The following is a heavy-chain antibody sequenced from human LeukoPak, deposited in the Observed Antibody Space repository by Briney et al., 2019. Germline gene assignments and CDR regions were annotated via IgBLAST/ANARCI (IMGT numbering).Heavy chain of an antibody. V-gene: IGHV4-34*01. CDR1: GGSFSGYY. Sequence: PSETLSLTCAVYGGSFSGYYWSWIRQPPGKGLEWIGEINHSGSTNYNPSLKSRVTISVDTSKNQFSLKLSSVTAADTAVYYCARSYYYGPFDPWGQGTSVTVSS. CDR2: INHSGST. D-gene: IGHD3-10*01. CDR3: ARSYYYGPFDP. J-gene: IGHJ5*02.